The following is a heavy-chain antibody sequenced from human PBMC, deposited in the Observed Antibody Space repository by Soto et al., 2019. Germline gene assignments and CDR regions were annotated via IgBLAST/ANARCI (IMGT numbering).Heavy chain of an antibody. J-gene: IGHJ5*02. V-gene: IGHV5-51*03. CDR3: ARSATYSGSYGYFDP. CDR2: IYPGDSDT. Sequence: GGAPKNSCKGSGLSFYNYLVARVRQMPRKGLEWMGIIYPGDSDTRYSPSFQGQVTISADKSISTAYLQWSSLKASDTAMYYCARSATYSGSYGYFDPWGQGTLVTVSS. CDR1: GLSFYNYL. D-gene: IGHD1-26*01.